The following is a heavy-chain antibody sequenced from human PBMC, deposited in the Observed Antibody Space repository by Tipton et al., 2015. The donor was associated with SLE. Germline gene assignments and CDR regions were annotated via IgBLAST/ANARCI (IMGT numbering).Heavy chain of an antibody. CDR1: GGSFSDYF. CDR3: AKTVAGAAYLFDL. V-gene: IGHV4-34*01. Sequence: TLSLTCAVYGGSFSDYFWTWIRQSPGKGLEWIGSFYHSGSTYYNPSLNSRVTISLDTSKNQFSLKLTSVTAADTAVYYCAKTVAGAAYLFDLWGQGTLVTVSS. J-gene: IGHJ4*02. CDR2: FYHSGST. D-gene: IGHD6-19*01.